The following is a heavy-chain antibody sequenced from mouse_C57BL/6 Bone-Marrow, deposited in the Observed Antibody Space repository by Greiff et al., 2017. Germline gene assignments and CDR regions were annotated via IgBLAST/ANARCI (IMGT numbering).Heavy chain of an antibody. CDR2: IDPSDSYT. CDR1: GYTFTSYW. Sequence: QVQLQQPGAELVKPGASVKLSCKASGYTFTSYWMQWVKQRPGQGLEWIGEIDPSDSYTNYNQKFKGKATLTVDTSSSTAYMQLSSLTSEDSAVYYCARDSIYYYGSSLYYYAMDYWGQGTSVTVSS. V-gene: IGHV1-50*01. J-gene: IGHJ4*01. D-gene: IGHD1-1*01. CDR3: ARDSIYYYGSSLYYYAMDY.